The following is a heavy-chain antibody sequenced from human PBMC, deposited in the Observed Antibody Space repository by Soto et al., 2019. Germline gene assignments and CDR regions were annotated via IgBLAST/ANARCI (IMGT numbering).Heavy chain of an antibody. J-gene: IGHJ3*02. CDR2: IYSGGST. V-gene: IGHV3-66*01. Sequence: GGSLRLSCAASGFTVSSNYMSWVRQAPGKGLEWVSVIYSGGSTYYADSVKGRFTISRDNSKNTLYLQMNSLRAEDTAVYYCARDTYYYDSSGYYLDAFDIWGQGTIVTVSS. CDR1: GFTVSSNY. D-gene: IGHD3-22*01. CDR3: ARDTYYYDSSGYYLDAFDI.